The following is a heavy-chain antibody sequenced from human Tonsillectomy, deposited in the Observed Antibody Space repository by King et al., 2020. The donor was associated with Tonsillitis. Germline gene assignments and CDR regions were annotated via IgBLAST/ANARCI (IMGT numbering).Heavy chain of an antibody. J-gene: IGHJ6*02. Sequence: VQLVESGGGLVQPGRSLRLSCAASGFTFDDYAMHWVRQAPGKGLEWVSGISWNSGSIGYADSVKGRFTISRDNAKNSLYLQMNSLRAEDTALYYCAIIEAAGTYPHYYYGMDVWGQGTTVTVSS. CDR2: ISWNSGSI. CDR1: GFTFDDYA. D-gene: IGHD6-13*01. V-gene: IGHV3-9*01. CDR3: AIIEAAGTYPHYYYGMDV.